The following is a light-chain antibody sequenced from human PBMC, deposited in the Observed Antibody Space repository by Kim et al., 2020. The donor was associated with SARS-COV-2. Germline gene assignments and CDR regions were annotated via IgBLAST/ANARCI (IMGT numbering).Light chain of an antibody. J-gene: IGLJ1*01. Sequence: GQSITISCTGTSSDVGGYNYVSWYQQHPGKAPKLMIYDVRNRPSGVYNRFSGSKSGNTASLTISGLQAEDEADDFCSSYTSSSTYVFGTGTKVTVL. CDR2: DVR. CDR3: SSYTSSSTYV. CDR1: SSDVGGYNY. V-gene: IGLV2-14*03.